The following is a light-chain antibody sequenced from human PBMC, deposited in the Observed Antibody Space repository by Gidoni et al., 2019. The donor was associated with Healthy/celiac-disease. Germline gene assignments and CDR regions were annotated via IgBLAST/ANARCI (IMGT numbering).Light chain of an antibody. J-gene: IGKJ5*01. CDR1: QGISSY. CDR2: SAS. Sequence: IQLTQSPSFLSASVGDRVTITCRASQGISSYLAWYQQKPGKAPKLLIYSASTWQTGVTSRFSGSGSGTEYILTISSLQPEDYATYYCQQLNSYPKVTFGQGTRVEIK. CDR3: QQLNSYPKVT. V-gene: IGKV1-9*01.